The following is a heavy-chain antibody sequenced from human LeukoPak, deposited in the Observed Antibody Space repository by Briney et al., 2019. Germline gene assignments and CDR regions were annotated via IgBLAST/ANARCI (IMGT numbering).Heavy chain of an antibody. Sequence: SETLSLTCTVSGGSISSSSYYWGWIRQPPGKGLEWIGSIYYGGSTYYNPSLKSRVTISVDTSKNQFSLKLSSVTAADTAVYHCARRPKDDFWSGYYRTPNPFVFGFDPWGQGTLVTVSS. V-gene: IGHV4-39*01. CDR3: ARRPKDDFWSGYYRTPNPFVFGFDP. D-gene: IGHD3-3*01. J-gene: IGHJ5*02. CDR1: GGSISSSSYY. CDR2: IYYGGST.